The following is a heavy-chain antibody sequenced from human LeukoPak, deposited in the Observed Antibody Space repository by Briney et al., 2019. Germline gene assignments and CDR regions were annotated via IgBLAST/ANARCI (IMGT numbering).Heavy chain of an antibody. CDR2: ISSSSSSI. D-gene: IGHD3-10*01. CDR1: GFTFSSYR. Sequence: PGGSLRLSCAASGFTFSSYRMNWVRQAPGKGLEWVSSISSSSSSIYYADSMKGRFTISRDNAKNSLYLQMNSLRAEDTAVYYCAKSFWWFGEFSPFDYWGQGTLVTVSS. CDR3: AKSFWWFGEFSPFDY. V-gene: IGHV3-21*01. J-gene: IGHJ4*02.